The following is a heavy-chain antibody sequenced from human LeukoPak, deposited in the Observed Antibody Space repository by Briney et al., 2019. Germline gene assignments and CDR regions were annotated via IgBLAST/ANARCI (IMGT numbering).Heavy chain of an antibody. J-gene: IGHJ4*02. Sequence: SETLSLTCTVSGGSISSSSYYWGWIRQPPGKGLEWIGSTYYSGSTYYNPSLKSRVTISVDTSETQFSLRLSSVTAADTAVYYCARDRGSYGRHFDYWGQGTLVTVS. CDR2: TYYSGST. CDR3: ARDRGSYGRHFDY. V-gene: IGHV4-39*02. D-gene: IGHD1-26*01. CDR1: GGSISSSSYY.